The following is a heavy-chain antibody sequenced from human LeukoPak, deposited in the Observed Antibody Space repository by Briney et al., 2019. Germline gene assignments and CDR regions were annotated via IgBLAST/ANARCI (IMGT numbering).Heavy chain of an antibody. J-gene: IGHJ4*02. D-gene: IGHD3-22*01. CDR3: AKDRYYYDSSGYYYPFDY. V-gene: IGHV3-7*01. CDR2: IKQDGSEK. Sequence: GGSLRLSCAASGFTFSNYWMSWVRQAPGKGLEWVANIKQDGSEKYYVDSVKGRFTISRDNAKNTLYLQMNSLRAEDTAVYYCAKDRYYYDSSGYYYPFDYWGQGTLVTVSS. CDR1: GFTFSNYW.